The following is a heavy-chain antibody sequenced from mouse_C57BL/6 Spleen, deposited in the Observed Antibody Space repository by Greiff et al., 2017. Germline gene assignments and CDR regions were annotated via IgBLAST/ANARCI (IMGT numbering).Heavy chain of an antibody. V-gene: IGHV1-74*01. CDR3: AIGQFHFDY. CDR1: GFTFTSYW. CDR2: IHPSDSDT. Sequence: QVQLQQPGAELVKPGASVKVSCTASGFTFTSYWMPWVKQRPGQGLEWIGRIHPSDSDTNYNQKFKGKATLTEDKSTSTAYMQLSRLTSEDSAVYYGAIGQFHFDYWGQGTTLTVSA. D-gene: IGHD3-3*01. J-gene: IGHJ2*01.